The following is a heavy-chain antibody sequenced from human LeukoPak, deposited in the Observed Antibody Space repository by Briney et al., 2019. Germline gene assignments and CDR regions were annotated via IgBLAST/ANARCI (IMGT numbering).Heavy chain of an antibody. CDR1: GGSFSGYY. V-gene: IGHV4-34*01. CDR3: ARHEHSASFYGLSWFDP. Sequence: PSETLSLTCAVYGGSFSGYYWSWIRQPPGKGLEWIGEINHSGSTYYNPSLKSRVTISVDTSKNQLSLKLSSVTAADTSIYYCARHEHSASFYGLSWFDPWGQGTLVTVSS. D-gene: IGHD4-17*01. CDR2: INHSGST. J-gene: IGHJ5*02.